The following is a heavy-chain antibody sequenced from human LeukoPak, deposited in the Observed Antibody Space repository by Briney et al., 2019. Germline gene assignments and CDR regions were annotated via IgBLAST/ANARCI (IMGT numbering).Heavy chain of an antibody. V-gene: IGHV4-34*01. CDR3: ARGGQIVATTGFNWLDP. CDR2: INHSGST. J-gene: IGHJ5*02. CDR1: GGSFNGYF. Sequence: PSETLSLTCAVFGGSFNGYFWTWIRQPPGKGLEWIGEINHSGSTNYNPSLKSRVTISVDTSKNQFSLKLSSVTAADTAVYYCARGGQIVATTGFNWLDPWGLGTLVTVSS. D-gene: IGHD1-1*01.